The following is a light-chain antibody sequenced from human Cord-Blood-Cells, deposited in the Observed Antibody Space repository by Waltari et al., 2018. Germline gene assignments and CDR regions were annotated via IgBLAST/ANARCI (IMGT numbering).Light chain of an antibody. CDR1: NIGSKS. CDR2: YDS. V-gene: IGLV3-21*04. J-gene: IGLJ3*02. Sequence: SYVLTQPPSVSVAPGQTARITCGGTNIGSKSVHWYQQKPGQAPVLVIYYDSDRPSGIPERFSGSNSGNTATLTISRVEAGDEADYYCQVWDSSSDQRVFGGGTKLTVL. CDR3: QVWDSSSDQRV.